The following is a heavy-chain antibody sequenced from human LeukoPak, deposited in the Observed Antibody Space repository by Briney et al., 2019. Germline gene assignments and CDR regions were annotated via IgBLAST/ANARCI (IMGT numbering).Heavy chain of an antibody. V-gene: IGHV3-21*01. CDR3: ARENTLQYNFDY. D-gene: IGHD5-24*01. J-gene: IGHJ4*02. CDR2: ISSSSSYI. CDR1: GFTFSSYS. Sequence: GGSLRLSCAASGFTFSSYSMNWVRQAPGKGLEWVSSISSSSSYIYYADSVKGRFTISRDSAKNSLYLQMNSLRAEDTAVYYCARENTLQYNFDYWGQGTLVTVSS.